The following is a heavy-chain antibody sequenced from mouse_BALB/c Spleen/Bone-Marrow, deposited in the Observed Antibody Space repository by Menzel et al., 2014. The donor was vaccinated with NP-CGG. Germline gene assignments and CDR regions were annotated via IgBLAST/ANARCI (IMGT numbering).Heavy chain of an antibody. Sequence: EVQLQQSGAELVKPGASVKLSCTASGFNIKDTYMHWVKQRPEPGLEWIGRIDPANGNTKYDPKFQGKPTITADTSSNTAYLQIRSSKSEEAAVYLSAMYYFGNYPFSYWGQGTPVTVPS. V-gene: IGHV14-3*02. CDR2: IDPANGNT. CDR3: AMYYFGNYPFSY. CDR1: GFNIKDTY. J-gene: IGHJ3*01. D-gene: IGHD1-1*01.